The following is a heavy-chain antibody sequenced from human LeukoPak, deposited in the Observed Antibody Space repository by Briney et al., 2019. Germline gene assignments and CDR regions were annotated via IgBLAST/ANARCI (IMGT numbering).Heavy chain of an antibody. D-gene: IGHD3-10*01. CDR2: IYTSGGP. CDR1: SGSISSYY. J-gene: IGHJ4*02. CDR3: ARAVGGDGSGSL. V-gene: IGHV4-4*07. Sequence: PSETLSLTCTVSSGSISSYYWNWIRQSAGKGLEWIGRIYTSGGPNYNPSLKSRVTMSVDMSTRQISLKLSSVTAADTAVYYCARAVGGDGSGSLWGPGTLVTVSS.